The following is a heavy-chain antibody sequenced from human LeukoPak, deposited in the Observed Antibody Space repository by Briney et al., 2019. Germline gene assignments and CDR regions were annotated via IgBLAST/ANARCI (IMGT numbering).Heavy chain of an antibody. CDR1: GGTFSSYA. J-gene: IGHJ6*03. V-gene: IGHV1-69*01. CDR2: FIRIFGTA. CDR3: ARVLTPCGYYGYYYYYMDV. Sequence: SAKVSCNASGGTFSSYAISWVRQAPGQGLEWMGGFIRIFGTANYAQKFQGRVTISADASTSTPYMELSSLRSQDTAVYYCARVLTPCGYYGYYYYYMDVWGKGTTVTVSS. D-gene: IGHD3-22*01.